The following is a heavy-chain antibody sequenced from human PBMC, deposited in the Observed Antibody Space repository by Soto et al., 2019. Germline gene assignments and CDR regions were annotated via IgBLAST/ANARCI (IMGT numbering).Heavy chain of an antibody. CDR1: GYTSNNYA. CDR2: INAGNGNT. V-gene: IGHV1-3*01. J-gene: IGHJ4*02. Sequence: ASVKVSCKASGYTSNNYAMHWVRQAPGQGLEWMGCINAGNGNTKYSQKFQDRVTISRDTSASTAYMELSSLRYEDTAFYYYFDYWGQGTLVTVS. CDR3: FDY.